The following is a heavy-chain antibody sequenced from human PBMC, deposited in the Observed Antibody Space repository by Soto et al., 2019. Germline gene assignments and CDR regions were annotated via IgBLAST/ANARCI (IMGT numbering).Heavy chain of an antibody. CDR2: ISAHNGNT. CDR1: GYAFTTYG. CDR3: GRGRYIDY. Sequence: QVQLVQSGAEVKKPGASVKVSCKGSGYAFTTYGITWVRQAPGQGLEWMGWISAHNGNTNYAQKLQCIGTVTKDTSTRPAYMQLRSLRSDDAAVYCCGRGRYIDYWGQGALVTVSS. J-gene: IGHJ4*02. V-gene: IGHV1-18*01. D-gene: IGHD1-1*01.